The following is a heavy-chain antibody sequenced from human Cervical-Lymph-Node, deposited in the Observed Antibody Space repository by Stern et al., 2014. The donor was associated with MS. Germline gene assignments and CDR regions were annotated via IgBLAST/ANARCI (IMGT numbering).Heavy chain of an antibody. J-gene: IGHJ5*02. CDR2: IDWDDDK. D-gene: IGHD1-20*01. CDR1: GFSLSTSGMC. CDR3: ARMEGNWNDGYWFDP. Sequence: QVTLRESGPALVKPTQTLTLTCTFSGFSLSTSGMCVSWIRQPPGKALEWLALIDWDDDKYYSTSLKTRLTISKDTSKNQVVLTMTNMDPVDTATYYCARMEGNWNDGYWFDPWGQGTLVTVSS. V-gene: IGHV2-70*01.